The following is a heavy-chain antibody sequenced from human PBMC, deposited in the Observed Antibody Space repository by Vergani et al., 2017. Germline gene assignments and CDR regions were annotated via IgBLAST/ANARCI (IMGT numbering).Heavy chain of an antibody. CDR1: GASIRSSNYY. CDR3: ARHSTVEWLVKLGWIDP. D-gene: IGHD6-19*01. V-gene: IGHV4-39*01. Sequence: QLQLQESGPGLVKPSATLSLTCSVSGASIRSSNYYWGWIRQPPGKGLGWIASIYYSGSTYYNPSLKSRVTISVDTSKKQFSLKLSSVTAADTAVYFCARHSTVEWLVKLGWIDPWGQGILVTVSS. CDR2: IYYSGST. J-gene: IGHJ5*02.